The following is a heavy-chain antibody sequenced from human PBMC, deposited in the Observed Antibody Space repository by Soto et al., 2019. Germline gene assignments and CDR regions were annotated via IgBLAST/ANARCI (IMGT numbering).Heavy chain of an antibody. Sequence: GGSLRLSCAASGFTFSSYAMSWVRQAPGKGLGWVSAISGSGGSTYYADSVKGRFTISRDNSKNTLYLQMNSLRAEDTAVYYCAKDKENYYDSSGYFDYWGQGTLVTVSS. CDR1: GFTFSSYA. CDR2: ISGSGGST. J-gene: IGHJ4*02. D-gene: IGHD3-22*01. V-gene: IGHV3-23*01. CDR3: AKDKENYYDSSGYFDY.